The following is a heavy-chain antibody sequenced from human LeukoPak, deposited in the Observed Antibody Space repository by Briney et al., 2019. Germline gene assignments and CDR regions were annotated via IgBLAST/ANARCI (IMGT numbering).Heavy chain of an antibody. CDR1: GGSISSSSYY. CDR2: IYYSGST. V-gene: IGHV4-39*07. J-gene: IGHJ4*02. CDR3: ARDAPRRQQLVFDY. D-gene: IGHD6-13*01. Sequence: PSETLSLTCTVSGGSISSSSYYWGWIRQPPGKGLEWIGSIYYSGSTYYNPSLKSRVTISVDTSKNQFSLKLSSVTAADTAVYYCARDAPRRQQLVFDYWGQGTLVTVSS.